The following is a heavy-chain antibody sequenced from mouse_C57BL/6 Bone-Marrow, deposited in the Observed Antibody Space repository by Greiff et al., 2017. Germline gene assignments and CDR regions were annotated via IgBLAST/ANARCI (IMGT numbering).Heavy chain of an antibody. V-gene: IGHV14-4*01. Sequence: EVKLMESGAELVRPGASVKLSCTASGFNIKDDYMHWVKQRPEQGLEWIGWIDPENGDTEYASNFQGKATITADTSSNTAYLQLSSLTSEDTAVYYCTTGYGDGTPLFAYWGQGTTLTVSS. J-gene: IGHJ2*01. D-gene: IGHD2-2*01. CDR1: GFNIKDDY. CDR3: TTGYGDGTPLFAY. CDR2: IDPENGDT.